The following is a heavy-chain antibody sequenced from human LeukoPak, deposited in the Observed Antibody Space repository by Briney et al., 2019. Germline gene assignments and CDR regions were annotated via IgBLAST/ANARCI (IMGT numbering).Heavy chain of an antibody. Sequence: SQTLSLTCAISGDSFSSNSAAWNWIRQSPSRGLEWLGRTYYRSKWYNDYAVSVKSRITINPDTSKNQFSLQLNSVTPEDTAVYYCARGPYSSSWYSGDYFDYWGQGTLVTVSS. CDR2: TYYRSKWYN. J-gene: IGHJ4*02. CDR1: GDSFSSNSAA. V-gene: IGHV6-1*01. D-gene: IGHD6-13*01. CDR3: ARGPYSSSWYSGDYFDY.